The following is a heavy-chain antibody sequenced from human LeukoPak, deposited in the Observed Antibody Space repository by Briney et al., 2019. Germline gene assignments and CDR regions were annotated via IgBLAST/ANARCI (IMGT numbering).Heavy chain of an antibody. D-gene: IGHD3-3*01. V-gene: IGHV3-7*01. CDR2: IKQDGSEK. J-gene: IGHJ4*02. CDR3: ARDHISHYDFWSGYYTGIPDY. Sequence: GGSLRLSCAASGFTFSNYWMSWVRQAPGKGLEWVANIKQDGSEKYYVDSVKGRFTISRDNAKNSLYLQMNSLRAEDTAVFYCARDHISHYDFWSGYYTGIPDYWGQGTLVTVSS. CDR1: GFTFSNYW.